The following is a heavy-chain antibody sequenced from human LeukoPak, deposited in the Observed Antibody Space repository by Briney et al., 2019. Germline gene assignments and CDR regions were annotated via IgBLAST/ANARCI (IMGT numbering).Heavy chain of an antibody. V-gene: IGHV3-74*01. J-gene: IGHJ4*02. CDR3: ARVRYSSGWSFDY. CDR1: GFTFSSYW. CDR2: INSDGSST. D-gene: IGHD6-19*01. Sequence: GGSLRLSCAASGFTFSSYWMHWVRQAPGKGLVWVSRINSDGSSTSYADSVRGRFTISRDNAKNTLYLQMNSLRAEDTAVYYCARVRYSSGWSFDYWGQGTLVSVSS.